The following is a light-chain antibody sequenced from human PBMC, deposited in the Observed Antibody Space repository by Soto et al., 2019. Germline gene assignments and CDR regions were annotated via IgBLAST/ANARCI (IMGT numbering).Light chain of an antibody. CDR2: GAS. CDR3: QQYGSSPPHT. J-gene: IGKJ2*01. Sequence: EIVLTQSPCTLSLSPGERATLSCRASQSVSSSYLAWYQQKPGQAPRLLIYGASGRATVIPDRFSSSGSGTDFTRTISRLETEDFAVYYCQQYGSSPPHTFGQGTKLEIK. CDR1: QSVSSSY. V-gene: IGKV3-20*01.